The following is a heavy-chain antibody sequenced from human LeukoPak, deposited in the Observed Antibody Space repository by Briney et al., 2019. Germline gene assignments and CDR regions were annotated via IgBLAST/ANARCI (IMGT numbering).Heavy chain of an antibody. CDR3: ARVRYFDWYFDL. J-gene: IGHJ2*01. CDR2: INSDGSST. CDR1: GFTFSSYW. Sequence: GGSLRLSCAASGFTFSSYWMHWVRQAPGKGLVWVSRINSDGSSTSYADSVKGRFTISRDNAKNTLYLQMNSLRAEDTAVYYCARVRYFDWYFDLWGRGTLVTVSS. D-gene: IGHD3-9*01. V-gene: IGHV3-74*01.